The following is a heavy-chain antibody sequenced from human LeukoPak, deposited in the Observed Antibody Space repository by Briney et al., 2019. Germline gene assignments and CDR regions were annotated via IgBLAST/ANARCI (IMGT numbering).Heavy chain of an antibody. CDR1: GYTFTSYF. D-gene: IGHD5-24*01. Sequence: ASVKVSCKASGYTFTSYFMHWVRQAPGQGLEWMGIINPSGGSTNYAQKFQGRVTITADESTSTAYMELSSLRSEDTAVYYCARGVDGYNLNWFDPWGQGTLVTVSS. CDR3: ARGVDGYNLNWFDP. V-gene: IGHV1-46*01. CDR2: INPSGGST. J-gene: IGHJ5*02.